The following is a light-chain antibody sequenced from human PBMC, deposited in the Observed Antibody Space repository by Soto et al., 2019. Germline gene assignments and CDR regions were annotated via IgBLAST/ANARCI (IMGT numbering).Light chain of an antibody. J-gene: IGKJ1*01. Sequence: DIQLTQSPSSLSASVGDRITITCRASQSISTYLNWYQQKPGEAPTLLVYDSSTLQSGVPSRFSGSGFRAEFTLTVSSLQPEDFATYYCQQSYSNPTWTFGQGTKWISN. CDR3: QQSYSNPTWT. CDR1: QSISTY. V-gene: IGKV1-39*01. CDR2: DSS.